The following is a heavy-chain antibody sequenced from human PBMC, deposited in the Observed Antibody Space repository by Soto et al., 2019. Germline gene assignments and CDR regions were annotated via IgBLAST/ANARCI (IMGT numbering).Heavy chain of an antibody. V-gene: IGHV1-18*04. CDR3: ARVQVLPNPAADF. J-gene: IGHJ4*02. CDR1: GYTFTTNG. D-gene: IGHD3-10*01. CDR2: ISARNGDT. Sequence: WASVKVSCKASGYTFTTNGIIWVRQAPGQHLEWLGWISARNGDTKYAQGFQGRVTLTTDTSTTTAYMELMNLRSDDTAVYFCARVQVLPNPAADFWGQGTLVTVSS.